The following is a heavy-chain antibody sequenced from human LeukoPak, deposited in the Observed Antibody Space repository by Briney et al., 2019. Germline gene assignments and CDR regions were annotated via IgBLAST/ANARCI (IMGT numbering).Heavy chain of an antibody. CDR3: ARVGTYYYDSSGYHYFDY. V-gene: IGHV4-38-2*02. D-gene: IGHD3-22*01. CDR1: GYSISTGYY. CDR2: IYHSGST. J-gene: IGHJ4*02. Sequence: PSETLSLTCTVSGYSISTGYYWGWIRQPPGKGLEWIGSIYHSGSTYYNPSLKSRVTISGDTSKNQFSLKLSSVTAADTAVYYCARVGTYYYDSSGYHYFDYWGQGTLVTVSS.